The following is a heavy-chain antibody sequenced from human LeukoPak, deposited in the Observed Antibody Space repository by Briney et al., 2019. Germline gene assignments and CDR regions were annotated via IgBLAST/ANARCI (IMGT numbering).Heavy chain of an antibody. CDR1: GYSISSGYY. V-gene: IGHV4-38-2*02. J-gene: IGHJ3*02. D-gene: IGHD2-2*01. CDR3: AREGAYCSSTSCYAFDI. Sequence: SETLSLTCTVSGYSISSGYYWGWIRQPSGKGLEWIGSVYHSGSTYYNPSLKSRVTISVDTSKNQFSLNLSSVTAADTAVYYCAREGAYCSSTSCYAFDIWGQGTMVTVSS. CDR2: VYHSGST.